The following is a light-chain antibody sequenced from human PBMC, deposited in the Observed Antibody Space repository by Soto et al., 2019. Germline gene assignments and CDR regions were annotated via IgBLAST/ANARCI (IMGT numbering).Light chain of an antibody. CDR1: QSLVYSDGNTY. Sequence: DVVMTQSPLSLPVTLGQPASISCRSSQSLVYSDGNTYLNWFQQRPGQSPRRLIYKVSNRDSGVPDRFSGSGSAPDFKLKTGRLKAKVLGVFYGRKVPTGPPWYPLGRGTKRRSN. V-gene: IGKV2-30*01. J-gene: IGKJ2*01. CDR2: KVS. CDR3: RKVPTGPPWYP.